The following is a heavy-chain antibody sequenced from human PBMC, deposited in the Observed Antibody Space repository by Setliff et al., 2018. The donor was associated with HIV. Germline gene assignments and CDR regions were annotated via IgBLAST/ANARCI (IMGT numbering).Heavy chain of an antibody. CDR2: INHSGST. J-gene: IGHJ4*02. V-gene: IGHV4-34*01. D-gene: IGHD3-3*01. Sequence: SETLSLTCAVSGGSFSGYYWSWVRQPPGKGLEWIGEINHSGSTNYSPSLKSRVTISVDSSKNQFSLKLTSVTAADTAVYYCARFKYYNFWSGPGNYFDYWGQGTLVTVSS. CDR3: ARFKYYNFWSGPGNYFDY. CDR1: GGSFSGYY.